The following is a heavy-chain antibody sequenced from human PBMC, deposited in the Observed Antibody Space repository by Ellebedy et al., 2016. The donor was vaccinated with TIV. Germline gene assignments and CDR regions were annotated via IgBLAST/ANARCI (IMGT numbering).Heavy chain of an antibody. CDR1: GYTLTSYG. Sequence: AASVKVSCKASGYTLTSYGISWVRQAPGQGLEWMGWISAYNGNTNYAQKFQGRASMTTDASTNTVHLELMSLNFDDTAVYYCGRELGMGRGAMDVWGQGTTVTVSS. D-gene: IGHD7-27*01. CDR2: ISAYNGNT. V-gene: IGHV1-18*04. CDR3: GRELGMGRGAMDV. J-gene: IGHJ6*02.